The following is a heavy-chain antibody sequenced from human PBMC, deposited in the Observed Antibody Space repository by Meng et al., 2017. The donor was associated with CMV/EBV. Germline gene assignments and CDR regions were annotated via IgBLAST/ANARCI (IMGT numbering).Heavy chain of an antibody. Sequence: SVKVSCKASGGTFSSYAISWVRQAPGQGLEWMGGIILILGIANYAQKFQGRVTITADKSTSTAYMELSSLRSEDTAVYYCARSAPSRSITMIVVVIDPLYYYYGMDVWGQGTTVTVSS. V-gene: IGHV1-69*10. CDR2: IILILGIA. D-gene: IGHD3-22*01. CDR3: ARSAPSRSITMIVVVIDPLYYYYGMDV. CDR1: GGTFSSYA. J-gene: IGHJ6*02.